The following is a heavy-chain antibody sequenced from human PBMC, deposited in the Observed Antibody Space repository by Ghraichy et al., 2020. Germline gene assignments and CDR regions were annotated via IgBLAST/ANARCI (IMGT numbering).Heavy chain of an antibody. CDR3: ARDNPHSSSWPG. CDR2: INPNSGGT. J-gene: IGHJ3*01. CDR1: GYTFTGYY. V-gene: IGHV1-2*02. Sequence: ASVKVSCKASGYTFTGYYMHWVRQAPGQGLEWMGWINPNSGGTNYAQKFQGRVTMTRDTSISTAYMELSRLRSDDTAVYYCARDNPHSSSWPGWGQGTMVTVSS. D-gene: IGHD6-13*01.